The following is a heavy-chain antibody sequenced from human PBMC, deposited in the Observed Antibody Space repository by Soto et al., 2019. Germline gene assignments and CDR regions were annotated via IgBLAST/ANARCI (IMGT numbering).Heavy chain of an antibody. CDR1: GYTFTSYY. J-gene: IGHJ6*02. D-gene: IGHD1-1*01. CDR3: ARDVPPYKPGYYYYGMDV. V-gene: IGHV1-46*01. CDR2: INPSGGST. Sequence: ASVKVSCKASGYTFTSYYMHWVRQAPGQGLEWMGIINPSGGSTSYAQKFQGRVTMTRDTSTSTVYMELSSLRSEDTAVYYCARDVPPYKPGYYYYGMDVWGQGTTVTVS.